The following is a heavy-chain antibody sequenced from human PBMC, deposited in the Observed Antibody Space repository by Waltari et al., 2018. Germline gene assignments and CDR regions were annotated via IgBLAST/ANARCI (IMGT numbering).Heavy chain of an antibody. CDR2: IYHSGST. V-gene: IGHV4-38-2*01. D-gene: IGHD3-16*01. Sequence: QVQLQESGPGLVTPSETLSLTCAVSGYSISSGYYWGWIRQRPGKGLEWIGNIYHSGSTYYNPSLKSRVTISVDTSKNQFSLKLSSVTAADTAVYYCARHVYTTLDYWGQGTLVTVSS. CDR1: GYSISSGYY. J-gene: IGHJ4*02. CDR3: ARHVYTTLDY.